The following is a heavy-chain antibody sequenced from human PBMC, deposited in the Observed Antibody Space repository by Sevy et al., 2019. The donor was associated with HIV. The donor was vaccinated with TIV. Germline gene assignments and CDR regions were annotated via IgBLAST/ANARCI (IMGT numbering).Heavy chain of an antibody. Sequence: GGSLRLSCAASGFTLNNYAMNWVRQAPGKGLEWVSGISGSGVSTYYADSVKGRFTISRDNSKNTLYLQMNSLRAEDTAVYYCAKDSYFDNTLFDYLGQGTLVTVSS. CDR2: ISGSGVST. D-gene: IGHD3-22*01. CDR3: AKDSYFDNTLFDY. CDR1: GFTLNNYA. J-gene: IGHJ4*02. V-gene: IGHV3-23*01.